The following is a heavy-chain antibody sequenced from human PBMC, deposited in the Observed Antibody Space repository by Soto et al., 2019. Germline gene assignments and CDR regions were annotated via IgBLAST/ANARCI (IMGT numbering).Heavy chain of an antibody. J-gene: IGHJ3*02. D-gene: IGHD3-3*01. CDR1: GFTFSNYW. CDR2: IKQGEGGK. CDR3: AKDNPPTIFGVATDAFDI. V-gene: IGHV3-7*03. Sequence: GGSLRLSCAASGFTFSNYWMSWVRQAPGKGLEWVANIKQGEGGKYYADSVRGRFTVSRDNAKDTLYLQMNSLRAEDTAVYYCAKDNPPTIFGVATDAFDIWGKGTMVPVSS.